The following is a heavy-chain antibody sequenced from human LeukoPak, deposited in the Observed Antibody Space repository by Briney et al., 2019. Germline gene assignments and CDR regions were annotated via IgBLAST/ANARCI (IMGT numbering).Heavy chain of an antibody. Sequence: SETLSLTCTVSGYSISSGYYWGWIRQPPGKGLEWIGSIYYSGSTYYNPSLKSRVTISVDTSKNQFSLKLSSVTAADTAVYYCARGIGWNEAFDIWGQGTMVTVSS. CDR3: ARGIGWNEAFDI. J-gene: IGHJ3*02. CDR1: GYSISSGYY. CDR2: IYYSGST. V-gene: IGHV4-38-2*02. D-gene: IGHD1-1*01.